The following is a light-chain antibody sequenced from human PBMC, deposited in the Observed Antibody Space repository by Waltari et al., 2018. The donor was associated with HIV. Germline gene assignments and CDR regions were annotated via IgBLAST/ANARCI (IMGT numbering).Light chain of an antibody. Sequence: QSALTQPASVSGSPGQSITIPCTGTSSDVGGYNYVSWYQQHPVKAPKLMIYEVSNRPSGVSNRFSGSKSGNTASLTISGLQAEDEADYYCSSYTSSSTLYVFGTGTKVTVL. CDR3: SSYTSSSTLYV. CDR2: EVS. J-gene: IGLJ1*01. CDR1: SSDVGGYNY. V-gene: IGLV2-14*01.